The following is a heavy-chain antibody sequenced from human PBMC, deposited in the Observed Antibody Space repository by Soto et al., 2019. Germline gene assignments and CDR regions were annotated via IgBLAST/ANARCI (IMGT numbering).Heavy chain of an antibody. CDR1: GVSIATPSFY. CDR2: IHHSGSS. Sequence: PSETLSLTCTVSGVSIATPSFYWAWIRQPPGGGLEWIGSIHHSGSSLYNPSLNSRVTISVDTSKSQFSLKLRSVTAADTATYYCVRHLYAENDAFDIRGQGTMVTVSS. CDR3: VRHLYAENDAFDI. J-gene: IGHJ3*02. V-gene: IGHV4-39*01. D-gene: IGHD2-2*01.